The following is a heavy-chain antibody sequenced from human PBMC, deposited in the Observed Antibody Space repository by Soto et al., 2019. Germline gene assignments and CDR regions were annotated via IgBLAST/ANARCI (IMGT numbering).Heavy chain of an antibody. CDR3: AKDTAPGFYDANGHLDY. D-gene: IGHD2-8*01. J-gene: IGHJ4*02. CDR2: INWDSGDI. Sequence: GGSLRLSCVFSGISVDDYAMHWVRQVPGKGLEWVSGINWDSGDIGYADSVKGRFTISRDNAKNSLYLQMNSLKTEDTALYYCAKDTAPGFYDANGHLDYWGQGTPVTVSS. V-gene: IGHV3-9*01. CDR1: GISVDDYA.